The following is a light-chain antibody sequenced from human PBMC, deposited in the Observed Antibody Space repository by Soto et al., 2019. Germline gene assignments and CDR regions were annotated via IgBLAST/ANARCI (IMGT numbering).Light chain of an antibody. CDR2: GNS. V-gene: IGLV1-40*01. CDR3: QSYDSSLSAPL. CDR1: SSNIGAGYD. J-gene: IGLJ2*01. Sequence: QSVLTQPPSVSGAPGQRVTISCTGSSSNIGAGYDVHWYQQLPGTAPKLLIYGNSNRPSGVPDRFSGSKSGTSASLAITGLHAEDEADYYCQSYDSSLSAPLFGGGTKLTVL.